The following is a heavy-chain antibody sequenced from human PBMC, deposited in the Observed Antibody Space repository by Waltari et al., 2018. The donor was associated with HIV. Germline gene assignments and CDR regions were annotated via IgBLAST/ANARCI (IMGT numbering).Heavy chain of an antibody. CDR2: LYTSGST. D-gene: IGHD5-12*01. CDR1: GGSISRGSYH. J-gene: IGHJ5*02. Sequence: QVQLQESGPGLVKPSQTLSLTCTVSGGSISRGSYHWSWFRQPAGTGLEWIGRLYTSGSTDYNPSLKSRATISGDTSKNQFSLKLSSVTAADTAVYYCARAVVGGYDLGNNWFDPWGQGTLVTVSS. V-gene: IGHV4-61*02. CDR3: ARAVVGGYDLGNNWFDP.